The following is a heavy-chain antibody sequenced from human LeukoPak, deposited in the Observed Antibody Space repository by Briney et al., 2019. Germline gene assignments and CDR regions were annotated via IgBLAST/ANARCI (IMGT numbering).Heavy chain of an antibody. CDR1: GFTFSSYA. V-gene: IGHV3-23*01. CDR3: AKERGYSYGLYYFDY. D-gene: IGHD5-18*01. CDR2: ISGSGGST. Sequence: GGSLRLSCAASGFTFSSYAMSCVRQAPGKGLEWVSAISGSGGSTYYADSVKGRFTISRDNSKNTLYLQMNSLRAEDTAVYYCAKERGYSYGLYYFDYWGQGTLVTVSS. J-gene: IGHJ4*02.